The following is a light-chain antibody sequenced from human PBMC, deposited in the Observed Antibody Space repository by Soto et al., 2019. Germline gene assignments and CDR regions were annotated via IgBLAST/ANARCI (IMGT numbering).Light chain of an antibody. CDR1: QSVSSNN. V-gene: IGKV3-20*01. J-gene: IGKJ3*01. CDR3: QQYGRSPFT. CDR2: GAS. Sequence: EIVLTQSPGTLSLSPGERATLSCRASQSVSSNNLAWYQQRPGQAPRVVIYGASTRATGIPERVSGSGSGRAFTLTISRLEPEEFPVYDCQQYGRSPFTFGPGTKVDI.